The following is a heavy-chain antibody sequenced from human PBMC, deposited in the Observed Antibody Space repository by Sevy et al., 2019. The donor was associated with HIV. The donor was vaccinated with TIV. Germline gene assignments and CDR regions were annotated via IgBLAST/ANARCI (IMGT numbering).Heavy chain of an antibody. V-gene: IGHV3-33*01. CDR3: AREHIAVAGIGYYFDY. D-gene: IGHD6-19*01. J-gene: IGHJ4*02. CDR1: GFTFSGYG. Sequence: GGSLRLSCAASGFTFSGYGMHWVRQAPGKGLEWVAVIWYDGSNKYYTDSVKGRFIISSDNSKNTLYLQMNSLGAEDTAVYYCAREHIAVAGIGYYFDYWGQGTLVTVSS. CDR2: IWYDGSNK.